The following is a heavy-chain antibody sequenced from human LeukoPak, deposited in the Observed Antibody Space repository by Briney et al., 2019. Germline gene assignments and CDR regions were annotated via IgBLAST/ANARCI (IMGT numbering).Heavy chain of an antibody. Sequence: SETLSLTCTISGGSISSSSYYWGWIRQPPGKGLEWIGSIYDSGRTFSNPSLKSRVTMFVGTSKNQFSLKLSSVTATDTAVYYCARSSRFPLYYFDYWGQGTLVTVFS. V-gene: IGHV4-39*01. CDR1: GGSISSSSYY. D-gene: IGHD3-3*01. CDR3: ARSSRFPLYYFDY. J-gene: IGHJ4*02. CDR2: IYDSGRT.